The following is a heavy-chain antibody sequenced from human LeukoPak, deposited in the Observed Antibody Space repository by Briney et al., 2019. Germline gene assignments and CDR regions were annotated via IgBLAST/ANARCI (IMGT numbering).Heavy chain of an antibody. CDR2: IKFHGHET. Sequence: GGSLRLSCVASGFNFNNYDLHWVRQAPGKVLEWVAFIKFHGHETFYADSVEGRFTFSRDNSRNTVYLQMNSLRSEDTAVYYCAREAPICRNADCRTGFDYWGQGTLVAVSS. V-gene: IGHV3-30*02. J-gene: IGHJ4*02. CDR1: GFNFNNYD. D-gene: IGHD1-1*01. CDR3: AREAPICRNADCRTGFDY.